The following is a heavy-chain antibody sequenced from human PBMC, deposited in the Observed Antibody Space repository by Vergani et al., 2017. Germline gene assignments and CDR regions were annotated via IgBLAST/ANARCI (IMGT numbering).Heavy chain of an antibody. D-gene: IGHD6-19*01. V-gene: IGHV3-7*01. J-gene: IGHJ3*02. CDR3: ARSEQSAVAAYYDAFDI. CDR2: IKQDGSEK. CDR1: GFTFSSYW. Sequence: VQLVESGGGVVQPGRSLRLSCAASGFTFSSYWMSWVRQAPGKGLEWVANIKQDGSEKYYVDSVKGRFTISRDNAKNSLYLQMNSLRAEDTAVYYCARSEQSAVAAYYDAFDIWGQGTMVTVSS.